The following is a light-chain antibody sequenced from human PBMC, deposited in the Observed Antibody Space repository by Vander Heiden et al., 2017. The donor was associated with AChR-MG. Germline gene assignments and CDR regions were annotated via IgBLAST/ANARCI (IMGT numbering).Light chain of an antibody. Sequence: QPVLTQPPSVHGAPGQRVTIACNRTMSKIGAGYDVSWYQLLPETAPKLLMYGSSYRPSRVPARFSGSKSGTSASLAITGLQAEDEADYYCQSYDSSLSAVVFGGGTKLTVL. CDR2: GSS. CDR3: QSYDSSLSAVV. J-gene: IGLJ2*01. CDR1: MSKIGAGYD. V-gene: IGLV1-40*01.